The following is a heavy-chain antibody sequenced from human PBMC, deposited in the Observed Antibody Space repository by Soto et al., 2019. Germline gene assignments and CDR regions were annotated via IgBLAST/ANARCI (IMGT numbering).Heavy chain of an antibody. CDR2: LDGAGGST. V-gene: IGHV3-23*01. J-gene: IGHJ6*02. CDR1: GFTFSDFA. CDR3: AAPRDEYGSGVSWFTYGLDI. D-gene: IGHD3-10*01. Sequence: GGSLRLSCLASGFTFSDFAMTWVRHVPGRGLEWVASLDGAGGSTYYAESVRGRFSISRDNSQNTLFLQMKRLTVDDTAIYYCAAPRDEYGSGVSWFTYGLDIWGQGTTVTVSS.